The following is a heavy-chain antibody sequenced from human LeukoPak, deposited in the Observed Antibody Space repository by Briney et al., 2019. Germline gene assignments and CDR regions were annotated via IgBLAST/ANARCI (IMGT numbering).Heavy chain of an antibody. CDR1: GYSFTSYW. D-gene: IGHD1-26*01. Sequence: GEALKISCNGSGYSFTSYWIGWGRQMPGKGLEWMGIIYPGDSDTRYSPSFQGQVTISADKSISTAYLQWSSLKASDTAMYYCARPSRSGSYYFDYWGQGTLVTVSS. V-gene: IGHV5-51*01. J-gene: IGHJ4*02. CDR3: ARPSRSGSYYFDY. CDR2: IYPGDSDT.